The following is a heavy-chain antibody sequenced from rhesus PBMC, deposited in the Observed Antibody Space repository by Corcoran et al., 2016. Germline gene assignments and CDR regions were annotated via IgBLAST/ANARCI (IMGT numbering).Heavy chain of an antibody. CDR3: ARGYCTGSGCYMGLDS. V-gene: IGHV4S10*01. Sequence: QVQLQESGPGVVKPSETLSLTCAVSGGSISDSYRWSWIRQPPGKGLEWIGYSYVSSTGTNSNPSPESRFTISKDTSKNQFSLKLSSVTAADTAVYYCARGYCTGSGCYMGLDSWGQGVVVTVSS. D-gene: IGHD2-21*01. CDR2: SYVSSTGT. CDR1: GGSISDSYR. J-gene: IGHJ6*01.